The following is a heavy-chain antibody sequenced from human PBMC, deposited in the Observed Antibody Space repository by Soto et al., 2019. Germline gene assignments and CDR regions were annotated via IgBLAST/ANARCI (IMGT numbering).Heavy chain of an antibody. V-gene: IGHV3-30*18. CDR3: AKVGDGDSGHAFDI. Sequence: QVQLVESGGGVVQPGRSLRLSCAASGFTFSSYGMHWVRQAPGKGLEWVAVISYDGSNKYYADSVKGRFTISRDNSKNTLYLQMNSLRAEDTAVYYCAKVGDGDSGHAFDIGGQGTMVTVSS. D-gene: IGHD4-17*01. J-gene: IGHJ3*02. CDR2: ISYDGSNK. CDR1: GFTFSSYG.